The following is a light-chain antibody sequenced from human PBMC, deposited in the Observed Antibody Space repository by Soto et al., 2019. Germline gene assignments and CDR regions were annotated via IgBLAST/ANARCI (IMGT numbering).Light chain of an antibody. V-gene: IGLV1-44*01. CDR2: GNN. J-gene: IGLJ2*01. CDR3: AAWDGSLNNVL. Sequence: QSVLTQPPSASGTPGQRVTISCSGSGSSIGTNTVNWYRQLPGTAPKLLTYGNNQRPSGFPDRFSGSKSGTSASLAISGLQSEDEAEYYCAAWDGSLNNVLFGGGTKLTVL. CDR1: GSSIGTNT.